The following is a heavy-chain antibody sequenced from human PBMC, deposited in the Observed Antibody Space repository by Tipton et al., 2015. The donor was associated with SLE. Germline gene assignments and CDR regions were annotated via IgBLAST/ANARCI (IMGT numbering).Heavy chain of an antibody. CDR3: ARRSVQEAFDI. CDR1: GSSISRGYY. Sequence: TLSLTCPVSGSSISRGYYCGWIRQPPGKGLEWIGTFYHNGDTYHKTSLKSRVTISVDTSKNHFSLKLRSVTAADTAVYFCARRSVQEAFDIWGQGAMVTVSS. J-gene: IGHJ3*02. V-gene: IGHV4-38-2*01. CDR2: FYHNGDT. D-gene: IGHD1-1*01.